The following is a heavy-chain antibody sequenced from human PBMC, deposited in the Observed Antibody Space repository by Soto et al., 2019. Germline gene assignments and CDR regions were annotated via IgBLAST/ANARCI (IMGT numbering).Heavy chain of an antibody. D-gene: IGHD5-12*01. CDR3: ARAIVVTIGGMDV. J-gene: IGHJ6*02. CDR2: IYYSGST. CDR1: GGSISSADYY. V-gene: IGHV4-30-4*01. Sequence: SETLSLTCTVSGGSISSADYYWSWVRQPPGKGLGWIGYIYYSGSTFFNPSLKSRVTISKDTSRNQFSLRLNSVTAADTAVYYCARAIVVTIGGMDVWGQGTTVTVSS.